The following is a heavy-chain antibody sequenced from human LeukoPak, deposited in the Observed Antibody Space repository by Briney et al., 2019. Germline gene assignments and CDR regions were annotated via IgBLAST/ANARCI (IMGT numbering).Heavy chain of an antibody. J-gene: IGHJ4*02. CDR2: IYYSGST. CDR3: ARTRAAGGFDY. V-gene: IGHV4-31*03. Sequence: PSETLSLTCTVSGGSISSGGYYWSWIRQHPGKGLEWIGYIYYSGSTYYNPSLKSRVTISVDTSKNQFSLKLSSVTAADTAVYYCARTRAAGGFDYWGQGTLVTVSS. D-gene: IGHD6-13*01. CDR1: GGSISSGGYY.